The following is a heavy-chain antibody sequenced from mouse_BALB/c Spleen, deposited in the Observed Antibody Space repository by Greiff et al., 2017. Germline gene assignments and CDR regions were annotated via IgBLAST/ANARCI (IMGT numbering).Heavy chain of an antibody. J-gene: IGHJ4*01. D-gene: IGHD2-4*01. CDR3: ARDDYDYDYAMDY. CDR2: INSNGGST. Sequence: EVMLVESGGGLVQPGGSLKLSCAASGFTFSSYGMSWVRQTPDKRLELVATINSNGGSTYYPDSVKGRFTISRDNAKNTLYLQMSSLKSEDTAMYYCARDDYDYDYAMDYWGQGTSVTVSS. V-gene: IGHV5-6-3*01. CDR1: GFTFSSYG.